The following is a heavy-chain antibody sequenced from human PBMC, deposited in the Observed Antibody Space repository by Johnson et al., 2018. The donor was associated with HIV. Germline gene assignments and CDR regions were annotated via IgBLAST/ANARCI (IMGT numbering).Heavy chain of an antibody. D-gene: IGHD7-27*01. J-gene: IGHJ3*02. CDR1: GFTFSSYA. CDR3: ASETGESGAFDI. CDR2: ISYDGSNK. V-gene: IGHV3-30*04. Sequence: VQLVESGGGVVQPGRSLRLSCAASGFTFSSYAMHWVRQVPGKGLEWVAVISYDGSNKYYADSVKGRFTISRDNSKNTLYLQMNSLRAEDTAVYYCASETGESGAFDIWGQGTMVTVSS.